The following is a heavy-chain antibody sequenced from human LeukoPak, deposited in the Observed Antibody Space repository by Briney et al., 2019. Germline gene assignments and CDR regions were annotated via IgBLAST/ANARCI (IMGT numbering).Heavy chain of an antibody. CDR2: IKQDGSEK. CDR3: ARDQSYYYDSSGYYHAEYFQH. D-gene: IGHD3-22*01. Sequence: SGGSLRLSCAASGFTFSSHWMSWVRQAPGKGLEWVANIKQDGSEKYYVDSVKGRFTISRDNAKNSLYLQMNSLRAEDTAVYYCARDQSYYYDSSGYYHAEYFQHWGQGTLVTVSS. V-gene: IGHV3-7*05. CDR1: GFTFSSHW. J-gene: IGHJ1*01.